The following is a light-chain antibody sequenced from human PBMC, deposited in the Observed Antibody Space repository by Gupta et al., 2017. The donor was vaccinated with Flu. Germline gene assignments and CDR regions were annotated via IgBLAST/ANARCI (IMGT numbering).Light chain of an antibody. Sequence: ESATLSCRDSQSVGICCLAWSQQTPGQAPRLLIYVASSRTTSIPDRFSGSGSGKDFTLTISRLEPEDFAVYYCQQYGSSSYTFGQGTKLEIK. CDR1: QSVGICC. V-gene: IGKV3-20*01. CDR2: VAS. CDR3: QQYGSSSYT. J-gene: IGKJ2*01.